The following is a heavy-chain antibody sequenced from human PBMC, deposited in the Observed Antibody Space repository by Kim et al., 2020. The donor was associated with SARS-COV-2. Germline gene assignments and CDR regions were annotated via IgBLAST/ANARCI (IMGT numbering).Heavy chain of an antibody. CDR1: GFTFSNYW. CDR2: INSDGSST. CDR3: ARDGNGLGV. V-gene: IGHV3-74*01. J-gene: IGHJ6*02. Sequence: GGSLRLSCAASGFTFSNYWMHWVRQAPGKGLVWVSRINSDGSSTTYADSVKGRFTISRDNAKNTLFMQMNSLRAEDAAVYYCARDGNGLGVWGQGTTVTV.